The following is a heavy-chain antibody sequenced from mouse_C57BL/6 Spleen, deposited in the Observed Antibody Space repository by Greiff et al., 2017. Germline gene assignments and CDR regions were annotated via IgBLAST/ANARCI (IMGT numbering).Heavy chain of an antibody. CDR1: GYTITDDY. CDR2: INPNNGGS. J-gene: IGHJ2*01. Sequence: EVQLQQSGPELVKPGASVKISCKASGYTITDDYMNWVQQSHGKNLEWIGDINPNNGGSSYHLKFKGKATWTLDKSSSTAYMEPRSLAAEASAVYYCATGCPYLDYWGQGTTLTVSS. CDR3: ATGCPYLDY. V-gene: IGHV1-26*01.